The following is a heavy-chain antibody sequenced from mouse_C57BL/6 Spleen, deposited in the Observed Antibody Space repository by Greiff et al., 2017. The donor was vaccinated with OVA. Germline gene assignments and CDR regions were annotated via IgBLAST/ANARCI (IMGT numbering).Heavy chain of an antibody. CDR2: INPSTGGT. Sequence: EVQLQQSGPELVKPGASVKISCKASGYSFTGYYMNWVKQSPEKSLEWIGEINPSTGGTTYNQKFKAKATLTVDKSSSTAYMQLKSLTSEDSAVYYCARSGYGSSDYWGQGTTLTVSS. CDR1: GYSFTGYY. J-gene: IGHJ2*01. D-gene: IGHD1-1*01. V-gene: IGHV1-42*01. CDR3: ARSGYGSSDY.